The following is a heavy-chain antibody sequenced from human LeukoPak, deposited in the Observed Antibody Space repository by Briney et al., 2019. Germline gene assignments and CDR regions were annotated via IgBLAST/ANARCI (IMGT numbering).Heavy chain of an antibody. V-gene: IGHV3-21*01. CDR1: GFTFSSYG. CDR3: ARDRGSRWLMDAFDI. D-gene: IGHD1-26*01. CDR2: ISSSSSYI. Sequence: GGSLRLSCAASGFTFSSYGMNWVRQAPGKGLEWVSSISSSSSYIYSADSVKGRFTISRDNAKNSLYLQMNSLRAEDTAVYYCARDRGSRWLMDAFDIWGQGTMVTVSS. J-gene: IGHJ3*02.